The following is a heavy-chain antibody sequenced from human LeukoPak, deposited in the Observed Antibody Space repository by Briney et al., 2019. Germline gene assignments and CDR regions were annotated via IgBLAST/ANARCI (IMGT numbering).Heavy chain of an antibody. Sequence: ASVKVSCKASDYTFTSYGISWVRQAPGQGLEWMGWISAYNGNTNYAQKLQGRVTMTTDTSTSTAYMELRSLRSDDTAVYYCARDPGFSGYGGSDAFDIWGQGTMVTVSS. CDR3: ARDPGFSGYGGSDAFDI. V-gene: IGHV1-18*01. J-gene: IGHJ3*02. CDR2: ISAYNGNT. D-gene: IGHD4-23*01. CDR1: DYTFTSYG.